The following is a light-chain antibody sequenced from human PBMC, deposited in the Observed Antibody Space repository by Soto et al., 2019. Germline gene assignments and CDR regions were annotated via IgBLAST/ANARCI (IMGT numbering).Light chain of an antibody. CDR3: QQHNNWPVVT. Sequence: EMVLTQSPATLSGSPGERVTLSCRASRSISSNLAWYQQKPGQAPRLLIYGASTRATGIPNRFSGRGSGTDLPLTINGLQSEAFATYYCQQHNNWPVVTFGGGTRVEIK. CDR2: GAS. CDR1: RSISSN. V-gene: IGKV3-15*01. J-gene: IGKJ4*01.